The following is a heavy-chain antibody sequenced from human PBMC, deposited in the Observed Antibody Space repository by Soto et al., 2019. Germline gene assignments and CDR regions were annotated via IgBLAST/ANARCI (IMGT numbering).Heavy chain of an antibody. V-gene: IGHV3-23*01. CDR1: GFSFSSYA. D-gene: IGHD3-3*01. CDR2: ISGSGGST. CDR3: AKVGTYDFWSGYHRCFDY. Sequence: GSLRLSCAASGFSFSSYAMSWVRQAPGKGLEWVSAISGSGGSTYYADSVKGRFTISRDNSKNTLYLQMNSPRAEDTAVYYCAKVGTYDFWSGYHRCFDYWGQGTLVTVSS. J-gene: IGHJ4*02.